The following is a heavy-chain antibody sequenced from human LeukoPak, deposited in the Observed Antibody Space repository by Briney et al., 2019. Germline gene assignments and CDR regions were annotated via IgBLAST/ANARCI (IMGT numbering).Heavy chain of an antibody. J-gene: IGHJ4*02. D-gene: IGHD3-10*01. CDR2: IYHSGTT. V-gene: IGHV4-38-2*02. CDR3: ARVTHYYNSGSYPY. Sequence: PSETLSLTCSVSGYSISSGYYWGWIRQPPGKGLEWIGSIYHSGTTYYNPSLKSRATISVDTSKNQFSLKLSSVTAADTAVYYCARVTHYYNSGSYPYWGQGTLVTVSS. CDR1: GYSISSGYY.